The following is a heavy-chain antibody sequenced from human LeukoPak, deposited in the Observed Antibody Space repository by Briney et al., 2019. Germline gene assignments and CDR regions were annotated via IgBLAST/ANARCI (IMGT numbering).Heavy chain of an antibody. D-gene: IGHD2-2*02. CDR2: ICYSGST. Sequence: SETLSLTCTVSGASISSHCWSWIRQPPGRGLEWIGYICYSGSTNSNPSLKSRVTISVDTSKNQFSLKLSSVTAADTAVYYCAREIRGYCSSTSCYTWFDPWGQGTLVTVSS. CDR3: AREIRGYCSSTSCYTWFDP. J-gene: IGHJ5*02. CDR1: GASISSHC. V-gene: IGHV4-59*11.